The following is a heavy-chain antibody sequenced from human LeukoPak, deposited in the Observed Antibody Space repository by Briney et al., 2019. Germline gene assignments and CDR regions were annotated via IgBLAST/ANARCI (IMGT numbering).Heavy chain of an antibody. CDR1: LDSTTSNF. V-gene: IGHV4-4*02. D-gene: IGHD1-14*01. Sequence: KTSETLSLTCTVSLDSTTSNFWSWVRQPPGKGLEWIGEIHRSGSPNYTPSLQSRVTISIDRSRNQIVLELSSVTAADTAFYYCAREILGGFNPGAYWGQGTLVTVSS. J-gene: IGHJ4*02. CDR2: IHRSGSP. CDR3: AREILGGFNPGAY.